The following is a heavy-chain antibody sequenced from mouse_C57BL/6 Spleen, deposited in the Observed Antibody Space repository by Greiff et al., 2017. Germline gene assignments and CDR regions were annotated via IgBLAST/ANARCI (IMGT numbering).Heavy chain of an antibody. CDR1: GYSITSGYY. CDR2: ISYDGSN. CDR3: ARDGNSPWCAY. D-gene: IGHD2-1*01. V-gene: IGHV3-6*01. Sequence: EVQLVESGPGLVKPSQSLSLTCSVTGYSITSGYYWNWIRQSPGNKLEWMGYISYDGSNNYNPSLKNPISITRDTSKNQFFLKLNSVTTEDTATYYGARDGNSPWCAYWGQGTLVTVSA. J-gene: IGHJ3*01.